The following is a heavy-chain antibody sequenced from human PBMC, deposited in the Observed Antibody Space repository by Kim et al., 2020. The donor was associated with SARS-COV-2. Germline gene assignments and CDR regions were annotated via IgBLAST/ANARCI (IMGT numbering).Heavy chain of an antibody. V-gene: IGHV4-39*01. CDR1: GGSISSSSYY. J-gene: IGHJ4*02. CDR2: IYYSGST. Sequence: SETLSLTCTVSGGSISSSSYYWGWIRQPPGKGLEWIGSIYYSGSTYYNPSLKSRVTISVDTSKNQFSLKLSSVTAADTAVYYCARVGVITPDFDYWGQGT. CDR3: ARVGVITPDFDY. D-gene: IGHD3-22*01.